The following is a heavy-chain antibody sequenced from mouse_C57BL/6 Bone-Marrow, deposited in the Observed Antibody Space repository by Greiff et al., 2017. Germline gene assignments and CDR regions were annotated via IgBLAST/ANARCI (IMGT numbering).Heavy chain of an antibody. CDR1: GFTFSSYT. Sequence: DVMLVESGGGLVKPGGSLQLSCAASGFTFSSYTMSLVRQTPEKRLQWVAAISGGGGNTYYPDSVQGRFTISRDNDKNILYLQMSSLRSEDTALYYCSRQVTTVLATKYFDVWGTGTTVTVSS. CDR2: ISGGGGNT. CDR3: SRQVTTVLATKYFDV. V-gene: IGHV5-9*01. J-gene: IGHJ1*03. D-gene: IGHD1-1*01.